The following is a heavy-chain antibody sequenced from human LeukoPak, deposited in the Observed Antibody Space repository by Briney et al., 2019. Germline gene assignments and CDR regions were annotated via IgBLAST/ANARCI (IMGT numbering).Heavy chain of an antibody. CDR3: ARNTHMDV. Sequence: GGSLRLSCAASGFTFSSYGMHWVRQAPGKGLEWVAVIWYDGSNKYYADSMKGRFTISRDNAKNSLYLQMNSLRAEDTAVYYCARNTHMDVWGQGTTLTVSS. D-gene: IGHD2/OR15-2a*01. CDR2: IWYDGSNK. CDR1: GFTFSSYG. V-gene: IGHV3-33*03. J-gene: IGHJ6*02.